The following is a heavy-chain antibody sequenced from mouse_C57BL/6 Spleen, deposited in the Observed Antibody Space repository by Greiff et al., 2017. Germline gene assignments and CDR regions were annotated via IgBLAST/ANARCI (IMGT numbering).Heavy chain of an antibody. J-gene: IGHJ2*01. CDR2: IYPGEGDT. D-gene: IGHD1-1*02. CDR3: ARGGMGFDY. CDR1: GYAFSSSW. V-gene: IGHV1-82*01. Sequence: VQLQQSGPELVKPGASVKISCKASGYAFSSSWMNWVKQRPGKGLEWIGRIYPGEGDTNYNGKFKGKATLTADKSSSTAYMQLSSLTSEDSAVYFCARGGMGFDYWGQGTTLTVSS.